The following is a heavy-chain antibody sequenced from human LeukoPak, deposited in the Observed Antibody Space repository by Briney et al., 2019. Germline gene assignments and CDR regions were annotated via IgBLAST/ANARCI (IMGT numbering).Heavy chain of an antibody. D-gene: IGHD4-17*01. J-gene: IGHJ4*02. Sequence: PSETLSLTCTVSGDSISSYYWSWIRQPPGKGLEWIGYIYYSGSTNYNPSLKSRVTISVDTSKNQFSLRLSSVTAADTAVYYCARGAYGDPTSFDYWGQGTLVTVSS. CDR2: IYYSGST. V-gene: IGHV4-59*01. CDR3: ARGAYGDPTSFDY. CDR1: GDSISSYY.